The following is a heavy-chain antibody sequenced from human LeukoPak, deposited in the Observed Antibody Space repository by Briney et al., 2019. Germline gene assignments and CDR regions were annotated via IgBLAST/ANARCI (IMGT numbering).Heavy chain of an antibody. CDR1: GLTFSSYG. D-gene: IGHD1-26*01. Sequence: PGACLRLSFAAFGLTFSSYGMQWVRQAPGRRLEWGAVISYDGSNKYYADSVKGRFTISRDNSKNTLYLQMNSLRAEDTAVYYCAKDSGSYNDVWGQGTLVTVSS. CDR2: ISYDGSNK. J-gene: IGHJ4*02. V-gene: IGHV3-30*18. CDR3: AKDSGSYNDV.